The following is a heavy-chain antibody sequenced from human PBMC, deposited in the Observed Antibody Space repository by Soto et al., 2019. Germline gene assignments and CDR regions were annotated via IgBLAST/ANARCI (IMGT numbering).Heavy chain of an antibody. CDR2: INHSGST. CDR1: GGSFSGYY. CDR3: ARGMGYYGMDV. Sequence: SETLSLTCAVYGGSFSGYYWSWIRQPPGKGLEWIGEINHSGSTNYNPSLKSRVTISVDTSKNQFSLKLSSVTAADTAVYYCARGMGYYGMDVWGQGTTVTVSS. V-gene: IGHV4-34*01. J-gene: IGHJ6*02. D-gene: IGHD3-10*01.